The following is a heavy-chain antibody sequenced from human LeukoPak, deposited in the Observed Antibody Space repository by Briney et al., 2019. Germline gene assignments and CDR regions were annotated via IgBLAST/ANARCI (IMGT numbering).Heavy chain of an antibody. D-gene: IGHD3-9*01. CDR3: ARDEGNTGYYY. CDR1: GFTFSSYS. Sequence: GGSLRLSCAASGFTFSSYSMNWVRQAPGKGLEWVSSISSSSSYIYYADSVKGRFTISRDNAKNSLYLQMNSQRAEDTAVYYCARDEGNTGYYYWGQGTLVTVSS. CDR2: ISSSSSYI. V-gene: IGHV3-21*01. J-gene: IGHJ4*02.